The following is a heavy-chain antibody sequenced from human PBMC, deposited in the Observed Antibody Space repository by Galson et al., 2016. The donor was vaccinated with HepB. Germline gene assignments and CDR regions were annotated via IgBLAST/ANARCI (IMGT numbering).Heavy chain of an antibody. J-gene: IGHJ3*01. Sequence: SLRLSCAVSGFIFKDHYMSWIRQAPGEGLEYIAYISASGNTIHYSNSVKGRISVSRDNAKKSIYLQIKVVTAADTAVYYCAGGIGRSWYSGAFDVWGGGAMVTVSA. CDR2: ISASGNTI. CDR3: AGGIGRSWYSGAFDV. D-gene: IGHD6-13*01. V-gene: IGHV3-11*01. CDR1: GFIFKDHY.